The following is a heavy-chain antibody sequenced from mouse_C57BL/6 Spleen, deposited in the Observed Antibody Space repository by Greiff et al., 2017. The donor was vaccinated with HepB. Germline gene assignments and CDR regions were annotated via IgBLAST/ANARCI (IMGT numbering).Heavy chain of an antibody. CDR3: ARRGTAQAPDY. CDR1: GYAFSSSW. CDR2: IYPGDGDT. D-gene: IGHD3-2*02. V-gene: IGHV1-82*01. J-gene: IGHJ2*01. Sequence: QVQLKESGPELVKPGASVKISCKASGYAFSSSWMNWVKQRPGKGLEWIGRIYPGDGDTNYNGKFKGKATLTADKSSSTAYMQLSSLTSEDSAVYVGARRGTAQAPDYWGQGTTLTVSS.